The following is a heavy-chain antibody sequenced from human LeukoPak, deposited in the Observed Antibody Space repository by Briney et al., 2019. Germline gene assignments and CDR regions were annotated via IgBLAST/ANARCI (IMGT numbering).Heavy chain of an antibody. J-gene: IGHJ5*02. CDR3: ARLNHTLFDP. D-gene: IGHD1-14*01. V-gene: IGHV5-51*01. CDR1: AYSFTSYS. CDR2: IYLGESAT. Sequence: GESLKISCKGSAYSFTSYSIGWVRHMPVQGLDWMGFIYLGESATRYSPSLQGQVTISADKSISTAYLQWSSLKASDTAMYYCARLNHTLFDPWGQGTLVTVSS.